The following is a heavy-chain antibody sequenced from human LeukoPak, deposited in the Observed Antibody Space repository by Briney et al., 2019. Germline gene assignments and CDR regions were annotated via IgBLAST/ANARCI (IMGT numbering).Heavy chain of an antibody. CDR2: INPSGGST. V-gene: IGHV1-46*01. Sequence: ASVKVSCKASGYTFTSYYMHWVRQAPGQGLEWVGIINPSGGSTSYAQKFQGRVTMTRDTSTSTVYMELSSLRSEDTAVYYCARAGYCSGGSCYSGWFDPWGQGTLVTVSS. D-gene: IGHD2-15*01. CDR3: ARAGYCSGGSCYSGWFDP. CDR1: GYTFTSYY. J-gene: IGHJ5*02.